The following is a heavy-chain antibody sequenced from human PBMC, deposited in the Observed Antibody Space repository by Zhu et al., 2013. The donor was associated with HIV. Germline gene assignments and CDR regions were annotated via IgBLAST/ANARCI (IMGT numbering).Heavy chain of an antibody. V-gene: IGHV1-18*01. D-gene: IGHD1-26*01. CDR1: GYTFTDYG. J-gene: IGHJ4*02. CDR2: SSQLNDYR. Sequence: QVQLVQSGGEVKKPGASVKVSCKTSGYTFTDYGISWVRQAPGQGLEWMGWSSQLNDYRKYAQRFQDRLTMTTDKSTRTAYLELVSLTSDDTAEYYCARDVVGATAFDYWGQGTLVTVSS. CDR3: ARDVVGATAFDY.